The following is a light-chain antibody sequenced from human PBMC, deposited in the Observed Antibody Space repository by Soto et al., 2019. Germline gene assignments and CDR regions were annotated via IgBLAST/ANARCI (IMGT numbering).Light chain of an antibody. CDR2: HDS. V-gene: IGKV1-27*01. Sequence: DIQMTQSPSSLSAAIGDRVTIACRASQGINNYLAWYQQKPGKVPNLLIYHDSTLQSGVPSRFSGTGSGTDFTLTSCSLYPEDVATYFCQNYDNVSVIFGPGTKVDIK. CDR1: QGINNY. CDR3: QNYDNVSVI. J-gene: IGKJ3*01.